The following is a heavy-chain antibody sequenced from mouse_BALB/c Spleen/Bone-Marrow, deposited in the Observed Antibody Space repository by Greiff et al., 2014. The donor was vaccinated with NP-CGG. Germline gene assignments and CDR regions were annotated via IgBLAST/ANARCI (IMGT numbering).Heavy chain of an antibody. CDR2: IYPGSGST. CDR1: GYTFTSYW. D-gene: IGHD2-12*01. J-gene: IGHJ3*01. Sequence: LQQSGSDLVRPGASVKLSCKASGYTFTSYWIHWMKQRPGQGLEWIGNIYPGSGSTNYDEYFKSKATLTVDTSSSTAYMQLSSLTSEDSAVYYCTRGGRPPFACWGQGTLVTVSA. CDR3: TRGGRPPFAC. V-gene: IGHV1S22*01.